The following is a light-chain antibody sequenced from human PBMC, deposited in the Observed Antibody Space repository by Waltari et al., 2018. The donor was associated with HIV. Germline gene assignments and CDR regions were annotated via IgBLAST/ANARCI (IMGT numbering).Light chain of an antibody. CDR1: QSLLHSNVYNY. CDR2: LGS. V-gene: IGKV2-28*01. J-gene: IGKJ4*01. Sequence: DIAMTQSPLSLPVTPGEPASISCRSSQSLLHSNVYNYLDWYLQKPGQSPQLLIYLGSNRASGVSDRFSGSGSGTDFTLKISRVESDDVGLYYCMQALQTPLTFGGGTKVEIK. CDR3: MQALQTPLT.